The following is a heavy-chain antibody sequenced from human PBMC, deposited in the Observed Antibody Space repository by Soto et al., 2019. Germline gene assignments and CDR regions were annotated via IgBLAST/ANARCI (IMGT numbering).Heavy chain of an antibody. CDR2: ISHDGSNR. CDR1: GFTFSSYD. V-gene: IGHV3-30*03. J-gene: IGHJ4*02. D-gene: IGHD3-16*01. CDR3: FGNLFWRGY. Sequence: QVQLVESGGGVVQPGRSLRLSCAASGFTFSSYDMHWVRQAPGKGLEWISLISHDGSNRYYADSVKGRFTISRDNSNNTLFLQLNSLRPEDTAMYYCFGNLFWRGYWGQGALVTVSS.